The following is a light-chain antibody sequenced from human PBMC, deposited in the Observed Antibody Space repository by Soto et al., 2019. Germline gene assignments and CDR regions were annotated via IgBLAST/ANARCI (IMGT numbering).Light chain of an antibody. CDR1: QDISSF. CDR2: GAS. CDR3: QQLNSYPH. Sequence: DIPLTQSPSFLSASVGDRVTITCRTSQDISSFLAWYQQKPGKAHNLLIYGASTLQSGVPSRFSGSGSGTEFTITISSLQPEDFATYYCQQLNSYPHFGQATRLDIK. V-gene: IGKV1-9*01. J-gene: IGKJ5*01.